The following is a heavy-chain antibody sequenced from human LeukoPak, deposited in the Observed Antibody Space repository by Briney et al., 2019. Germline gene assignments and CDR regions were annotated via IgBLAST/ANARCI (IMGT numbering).Heavy chain of an antibody. CDR1: GFTVSSNY. J-gene: IGHJ4*02. Sequence: GGSLRLSCAASGFTVSSNYMSWVRQAPGKGLEWVSVIYSGGSTYYADSVKGRFTISRDNSKNTLYLQMNSLRAEDTAVYYCTRADHLRTPFDYWGQGTLVTVSS. D-gene: IGHD2-15*01. V-gene: IGHV3-66*01. CDR3: TRADHLRTPFDY. CDR2: IYSGGST.